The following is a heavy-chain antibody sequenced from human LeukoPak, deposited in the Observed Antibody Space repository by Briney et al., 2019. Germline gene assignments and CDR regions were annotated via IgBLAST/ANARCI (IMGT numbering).Heavy chain of an antibody. CDR3: ARDYLRGYSSSPDAFDT. Sequence: PSETLSLTCTVSGGSISSGGYYWSWIRQHPGKGLEWIGYIYYSGSTYYNPSLKSRVTISVDTSKNQFSLKLSSVTAADTAVYYCARDYLRGYSSSPDAFDTWGQGTMVTVSS. J-gene: IGHJ3*02. D-gene: IGHD6-13*01. CDR2: IYYSGST. CDR1: GGSISSGGYY. V-gene: IGHV4-31*03.